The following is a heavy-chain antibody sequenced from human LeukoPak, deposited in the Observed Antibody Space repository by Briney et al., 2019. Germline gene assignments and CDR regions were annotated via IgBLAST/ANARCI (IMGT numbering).Heavy chain of an antibody. Sequence: PSETLSLTCTVSGGSISSYYWSWIRQPPGKGLEWIGSIYYSGSTYYNPSLKSRVTISVDTSKNQFSLKLSSVTAADTAVYYCARDRQNWFDPWGQGTLVTVSS. V-gene: IGHV4-59*12. CDR1: GGSISSYY. J-gene: IGHJ5*02. CDR2: IYYSGST. CDR3: ARDRQNWFDP.